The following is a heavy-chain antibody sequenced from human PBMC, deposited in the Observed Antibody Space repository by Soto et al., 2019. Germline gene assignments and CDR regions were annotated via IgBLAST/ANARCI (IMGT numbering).Heavy chain of an antibody. Sequence: ASVKVSCKASGYTFTGYYMHWVRQAPGQGLEWMGWINPNSGGTNYAQKFQGRVTMTRDTSISTAYMELSRLRSDDTAVYYCARVFALPSGPNYYGMDVWGQGTTVTVSS. CDR1: GYTFTGYY. CDR3: ARVFALPSGPNYYGMDV. CDR2: INPNSGGT. V-gene: IGHV1-2*02. D-gene: IGHD6-6*01. J-gene: IGHJ6*02.